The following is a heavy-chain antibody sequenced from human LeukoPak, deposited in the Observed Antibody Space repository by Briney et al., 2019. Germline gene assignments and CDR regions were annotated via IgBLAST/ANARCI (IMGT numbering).Heavy chain of an antibody. D-gene: IGHD4-17*01. CDR2: IYYSGST. Sequence: SETLSLTCTVSVGLISIYYWSWIREPLGTGRWWMWYIYYSGSTNYNPSLKSRVTISVDTSKNQFYLKLSSVTAADTAVYYCARGALIHDYGDPHFDYWGQGTLVTVSS. CDR3: ARGALIHDYGDPHFDY. CDR1: VGLISIYY. V-gene: IGHV4-59*01. J-gene: IGHJ4*02.